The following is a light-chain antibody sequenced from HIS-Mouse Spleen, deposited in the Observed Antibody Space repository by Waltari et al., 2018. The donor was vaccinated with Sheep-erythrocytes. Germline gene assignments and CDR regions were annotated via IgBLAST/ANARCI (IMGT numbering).Light chain of an antibody. CDR2: EVS. CDR3: MQSIQLPLFT. J-gene: IGKJ3*01. CDR1: QSLLHSDGKTY. Sequence: DIVMTQTPLSLSVTPGQPASISCKSSQSLLHSDGKTYLYWYLQKPGQSPQLPIYEVSNRFSGVPDRFSGSGSGTDFTLKISRVEAEDVGVYYCMQSIQLPLFTFGPGTKVDIK. V-gene: IGKV2D-29*02.